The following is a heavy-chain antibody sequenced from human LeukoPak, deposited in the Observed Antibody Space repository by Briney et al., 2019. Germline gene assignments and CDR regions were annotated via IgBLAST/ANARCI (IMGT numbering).Heavy chain of an antibody. J-gene: IGHJ5*02. CDR3: ARGSLLWFGEFPWFDP. V-gene: IGHV1-18*01. Sequence: GASVKVSCKASGYTFTSYGISWVRQAPGQGLEWMGWISAYNGNTNYAQKLQGRVTMTTDTSTSTAYMELRSLRSDDTAVYYCARGSLLWFGEFPWFDPWGQGTLVTVSS. CDR2: ISAYNGNT. CDR1: GYTFTSYG. D-gene: IGHD3-10*01.